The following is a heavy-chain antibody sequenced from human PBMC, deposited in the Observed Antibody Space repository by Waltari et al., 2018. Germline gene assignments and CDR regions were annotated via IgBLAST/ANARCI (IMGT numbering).Heavy chain of an antibody. CDR1: GYTFTSYG. CDR2: ISAYNGNT. CDR3: ARDPPPYYYDSSGYSVDAFDI. D-gene: IGHD3-22*01. J-gene: IGHJ3*02. Sequence: QVQLVQSGAEVKKPGASVKVSCKASGYTFTSYGISWVRQAPGQGLEWMGWISAYNGNTNYAQKLQGRGTMTTDTSTSTAYMELRSLRSDDTAVYYCARDPPPYYYDSSGYSVDAFDIWGQGTMVTVSS. V-gene: IGHV1-18*04.